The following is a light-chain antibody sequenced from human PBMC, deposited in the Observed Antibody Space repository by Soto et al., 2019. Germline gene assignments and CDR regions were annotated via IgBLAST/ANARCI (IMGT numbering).Light chain of an antibody. CDR2: GAS. CDR3: HQYYGTRM. CDR1: QRVLYTSNNRNY. Sequence: DIVLTQSPDSLAVSLGERATIKCKSSQRVLYTSNNRNYLAWYQQKPGQAPKLLIYGASTRESGVPERFSGSESGTAFTRTISSLQAEDVAVYYCHQYYGTRMFGQVTKVEVK. J-gene: IGKJ1*01. V-gene: IGKV4-1*01.